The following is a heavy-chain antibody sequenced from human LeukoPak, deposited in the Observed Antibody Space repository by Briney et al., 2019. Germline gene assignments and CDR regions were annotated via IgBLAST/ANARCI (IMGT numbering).Heavy chain of an antibody. CDR1: GGSISGTYY. D-gene: IGHD3-16*01. CDR2: IYYTGTT. Sequence: PSETLSLTCTVSGGSISGTYYWSWIRQPPGKGLEWIGYIYYTGTTDSNPSLKSRVTISLDTSKNQFFLNLSSVTAADTAVYYCARRWVYDKRAFDAWGQGTMVTVSS. CDR3: ARRWVYDKRAFDA. V-gene: IGHV4-59*08. J-gene: IGHJ3*01.